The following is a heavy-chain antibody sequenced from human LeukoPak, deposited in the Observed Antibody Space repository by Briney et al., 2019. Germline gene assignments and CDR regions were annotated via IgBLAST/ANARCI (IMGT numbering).Heavy chain of an antibody. Sequence: VASVKVSCKVSGYTLTELSMHWVRQAPGKGLEWMGGFDPEDGETIYAQKFQGRVTMTEDTSTDTAYMELSSLRSEDTAVYYCATDPLYYYDSSGSYSPRFVYWGQGTLVTVSS. V-gene: IGHV1-24*01. J-gene: IGHJ4*02. D-gene: IGHD3-22*01. CDR3: ATDPLYYYDSSGSYSPRFVY. CDR1: GYTLTELS. CDR2: FDPEDGET.